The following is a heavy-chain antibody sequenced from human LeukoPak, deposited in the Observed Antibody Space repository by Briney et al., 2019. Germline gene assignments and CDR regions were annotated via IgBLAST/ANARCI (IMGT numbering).Heavy chain of an antibody. CDR2: IGSVGEST. V-gene: IGHV3-23*01. D-gene: IGHD5-24*01. J-gene: IGHJ3*01. CDR1: GFNFITAA. CDR3: VKDIQLST. Sequence: PGGSLRLSCAASGFNFITAAMTWVRQAPGKGLEWVSLIGSVGESTYYADSVKGRFTTSRDNVNHTLFLQMNSLRVEDTAMYYRVKDIQLSTWGLGTMVTVSS.